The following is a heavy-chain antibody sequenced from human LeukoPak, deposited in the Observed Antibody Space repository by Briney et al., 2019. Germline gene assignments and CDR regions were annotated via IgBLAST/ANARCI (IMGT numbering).Heavy chain of an antibody. V-gene: IGHV1-8*01. Sequence: ASVKVSCKASVYTFTIYDINWARQAAGRGLECMGWMNPNSGNTGYAQKFQGRVTMTRNTSISTAYMELSSLGSEDTAVYYCARDWVYDFWSGYYPFDYWGQGTLVTVSS. J-gene: IGHJ4*02. CDR2: MNPNSGNT. CDR1: VYTFTIYD. CDR3: ARDWVYDFWSGYYPFDY. D-gene: IGHD3-3*01.